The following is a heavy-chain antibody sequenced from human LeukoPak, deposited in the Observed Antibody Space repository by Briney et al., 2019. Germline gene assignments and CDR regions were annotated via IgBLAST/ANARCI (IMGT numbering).Heavy chain of an antibody. CDR2: INHSGST. D-gene: IGHD3-3*01. CDR3: ARHYDFWSGYYPGYFDY. Sequence: PSETLSLTCAVYGGSFSGYYWSWIRQPAGKGLEWIGEINHSGSTNYNPSLKSRVTISVDTSKNQFSLKLSSVTAADTAVYYCARHYDFWSGYYPGYFDYWGQGTLVTVSS. J-gene: IGHJ4*02. V-gene: IGHV4-34*01. CDR1: GGSFSGYY.